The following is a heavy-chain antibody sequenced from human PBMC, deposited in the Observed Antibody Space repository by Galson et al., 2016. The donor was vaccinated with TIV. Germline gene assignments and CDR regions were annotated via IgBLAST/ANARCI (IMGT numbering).Heavy chain of an antibody. V-gene: IGHV3-23*01. CDR1: GLTFSTHA. CDR3: AKDGSHGEFDD. CDR2: ITSSGEYT. D-gene: IGHD5-24*01. J-gene: IGHJ4*02. Sequence: SLRLSCAASGLTFSTHAMTWVRQAPGKGLEWVLGITSSGEYTYYGDSVKGRFTISRDNSKNTVYLQMNSLRAEDTAVYYCAKDGSHGEFDDWGQGTRVTVSS.